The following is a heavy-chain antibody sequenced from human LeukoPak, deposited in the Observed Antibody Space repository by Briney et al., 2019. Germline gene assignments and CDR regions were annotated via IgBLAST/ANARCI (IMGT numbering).Heavy chain of an antibody. CDR2: ISGSGGST. Sequence: PGGSLRLSCAASGFTFSSYGMSWVRQAPGKGLEWVSAISGSGGSTYYADSVKGRFTISRDNSKNTLYLQMNSLRAEDAAVYYCATTNPTTDIVVVVAATTLDYWGQGTLVTVSS. CDR3: ATTNPTTDIVVVVAATTLDY. D-gene: IGHD2-15*01. CDR1: GFTFSSYG. J-gene: IGHJ4*02. V-gene: IGHV3-23*01.